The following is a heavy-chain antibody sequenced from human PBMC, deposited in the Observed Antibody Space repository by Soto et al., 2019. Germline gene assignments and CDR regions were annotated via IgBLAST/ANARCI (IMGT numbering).Heavy chain of an antibody. CDR3: AKDFTPGYSSSWFWDY. CDR2: ISRSGGST. Sequence: GGSLRLSCAASAFTFSSYAMSWVRQAPGKGLEWVSAISRSGGSTYYADSVKGRFTISRDNSKNTLYLQMNSLRAEDTAVYYCAKDFTPGYSSSWFWDYWGQGTLVTVSS. CDR1: AFTFSSYA. J-gene: IGHJ4*02. D-gene: IGHD6-13*01. V-gene: IGHV3-23*01.